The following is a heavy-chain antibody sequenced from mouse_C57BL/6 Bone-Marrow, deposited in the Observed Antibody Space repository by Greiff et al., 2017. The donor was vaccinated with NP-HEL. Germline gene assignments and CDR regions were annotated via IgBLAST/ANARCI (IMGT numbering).Heavy chain of an antibody. V-gene: IGHV14-2*01. CDR1: GFNIKDYY. CDR2: IDPEDGEA. J-gene: IGHJ3*01. CDR3: GRSAYSPGAY. D-gene: IGHD2-12*01. Sequence: VQLQQSGAELVKPGASVKLSCTASGFNIKDYYMHGVKQRTEQGLEWIGRIDPEDGEAKYAPEFQGKASITADTSSNTGYLQLSRLTSEDTAVYYCGRSAYSPGAYWGQGTLGTVSA.